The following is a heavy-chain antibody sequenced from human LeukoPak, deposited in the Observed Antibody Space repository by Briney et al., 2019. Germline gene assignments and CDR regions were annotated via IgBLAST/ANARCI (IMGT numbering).Heavy chain of an antibody. CDR1: GYSISSGYY. Sequence: SETLSLTCTVSGYSISSGYYWGWIRRPPGKGLEWIGSIYHSGSTYYNPSLKSRVTISVDTSKNQFSLKLSSVTAADTAVYYCASPNSSGWFGYYYYYMDVWGKGTTVTVSS. CDR3: ASPNSSGWFGYYYYYMDV. D-gene: IGHD6-19*01. J-gene: IGHJ6*03. CDR2: IYHSGST. V-gene: IGHV4-38-2*02.